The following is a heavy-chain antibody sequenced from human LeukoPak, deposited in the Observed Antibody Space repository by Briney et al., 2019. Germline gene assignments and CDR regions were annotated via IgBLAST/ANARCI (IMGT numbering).Heavy chain of an antibody. D-gene: IGHD3-10*01. CDR2: ISSISSTM. CDR1: GFTFSSYS. J-gene: IGHJ4*02. Sequence: TGGSLRLSCAASGFTFSSYSMNWVRQAPGKGLEWASYISSISSTMYYADSVKGRFTVSRDNAKNSLYLQMNSLRDEDTAVYYCAREYYGSGSNFDYWGQGTPVTVSS. V-gene: IGHV3-48*02. CDR3: AREYYGSGSNFDY.